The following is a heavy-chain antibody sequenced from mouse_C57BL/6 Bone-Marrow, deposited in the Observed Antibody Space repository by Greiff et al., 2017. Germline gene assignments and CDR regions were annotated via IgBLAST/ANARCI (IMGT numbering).Heavy chain of an antibody. CDR2: LYPGGGYT. J-gene: IGHJ3*01. V-gene: IGHV1-63*01. CDR3: ARYDYGGGLAY. D-gene: IGHD2-4*01. CDR1: GYTFTNYW. Sequence: QVQLQQSGAELVRPGTSVKMSCKASGYTFTNYWIGWAKQRPGHGLEWIGDLYPGGGYTNYNEKFKGKATLTADKSSSTAYMQFSSLTSEDSAIYYCARYDYGGGLAYWGQGTLVTVSA.